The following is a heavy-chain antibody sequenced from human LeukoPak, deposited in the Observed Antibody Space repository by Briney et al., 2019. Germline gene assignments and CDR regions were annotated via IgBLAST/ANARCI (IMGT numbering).Heavy chain of an antibody. CDR2: IYHSGST. J-gene: IGHJ4*02. D-gene: IGHD6-13*01. CDR1: GGSFSGYY. Sequence: SETLSLTCAVYGGSFSGYYWSWIRQPPGKGLEWIGEIYHSGSTNYNPSLKSRVTISVDKSKNQFSLKLSSVTAADTAVYYCAGRIAAAGFDYWGQGTLVTVSS. V-gene: IGHV4-34*01. CDR3: AGRIAAAGFDY.